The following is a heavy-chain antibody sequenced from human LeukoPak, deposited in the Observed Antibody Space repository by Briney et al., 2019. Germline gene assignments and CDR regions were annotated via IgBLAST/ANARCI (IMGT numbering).Heavy chain of an antibody. J-gene: IGHJ4*02. Sequence: GGSLRLSCAASGFTFSSYAMHWVRQAPGKGLEWVAFIRYDGSNKYYADSVKGRFTISRDNSKNTLYLQMNSLRAEDTAVYYCAKWVGIAAAGTPDDYWGQGTLVTVSS. D-gene: IGHD6-13*01. CDR3: AKWVGIAAAGTPDDY. CDR2: IRYDGSNK. V-gene: IGHV3-30*02. CDR1: GFTFSSYA.